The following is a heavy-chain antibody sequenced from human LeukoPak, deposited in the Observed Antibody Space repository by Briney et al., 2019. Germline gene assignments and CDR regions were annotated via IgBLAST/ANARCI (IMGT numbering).Heavy chain of an antibody. J-gene: IGHJ6*02. CDR3: AREDGQNDYVWGSYRYPTGYYGMDV. CDR2: IWYDGSNK. CDR1: GFTFSSYG. Sequence: GGSLRLSCAASGFTFSSYGMHWVRQAPGKGLEWVAVIWYDGSNKYYADSVKGRFTISRDNSKNTLYLQMNSLRAEDTAVYYCAREDGQNDYVWGSYRYPTGYYGMDVWGQGTTVTVSS. D-gene: IGHD3-16*02. V-gene: IGHV3-33*01.